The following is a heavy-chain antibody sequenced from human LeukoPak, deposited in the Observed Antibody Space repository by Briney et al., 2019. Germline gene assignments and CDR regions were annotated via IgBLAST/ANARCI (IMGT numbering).Heavy chain of an antibody. CDR2: LGSDGGST. Sequence: PGGSLRLSCAASGFTFSDYWMVWVRQAPGKGLVWVSRLGSDGGSTTYADSVKGRFTISRDNARNTLYLQMNSLRAEDTAVYYCARFRASGALDIWGRGTVVTVSS. J-gene: IGHJ3*02. V-gene: IGHV3-74*01. D-gene: IGHD3-10*01. CDR1: GFTFSDYW. CDR3: ARFRASGALDI.